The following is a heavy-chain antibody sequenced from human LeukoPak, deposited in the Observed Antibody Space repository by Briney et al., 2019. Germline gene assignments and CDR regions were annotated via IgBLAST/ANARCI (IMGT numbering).Heavy chain of an antibody. D-gene: IGHD3-9*01. CDR2: ISGNGGST. CDR3: ARDISYDILTGYYFDY. CDR1: GFTFSSYA. J-gene: IGHJ4*02. Sequence: GSLRLSCVASGFTFSSYAMHWVRQAPGKGLEYVSAISGNGGSTYYANSVKGRFTISRDNSKNTLYLQMGSLRAEDMAVYYCARDISYDILTGYYFDYWSQGTLVTVSS. V-gene: IGHV3-64*01.